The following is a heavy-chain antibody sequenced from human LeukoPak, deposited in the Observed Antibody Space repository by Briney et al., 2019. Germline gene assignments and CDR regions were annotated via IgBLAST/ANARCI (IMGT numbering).Heavy chain of an antibody. CDR3: ARGGYYDILDY. D-gene: IGHD3-9*01. V-gene: IGHV1-3*03. Sequence: ASVKVSCKASGYTFTSYAMHWVRQAPGQRLEWMGWINAGNGNTKYSQEFQGRVTITRDTSASTAYMELSSLRSEDMAAYYCARGGYYDILDYWGQGTLVTVSS. CDR1: GYTFTSYA. J-gene: IGHJ4*02. CDR2: INAGNGNT.